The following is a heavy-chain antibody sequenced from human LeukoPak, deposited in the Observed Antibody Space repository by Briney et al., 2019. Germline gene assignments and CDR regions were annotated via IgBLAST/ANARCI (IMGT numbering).Heavy chain of an antibody. D-gene: IGHD4-17*01. CDR3: AREVSDGEYVVDAFDI. Sequence: SETLSLTCTVSGGSISSSSYYWGWVRQPPGKGLEWIASIYYSGSTYYNPSLKSRVTISVDTSKNQFSLKLSSVTAADTAVYYCAREVSDGEYVVDAFDIWGQGTMVTVSS. V-gene: IGHV4-39*07. CDR2: IYYSGST. CDR1: GGSISSSSYY. J-gene: IGHJ3*02.